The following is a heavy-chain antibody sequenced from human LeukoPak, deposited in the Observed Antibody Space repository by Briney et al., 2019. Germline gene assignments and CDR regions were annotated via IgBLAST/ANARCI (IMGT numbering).Heavy chain of an antibody. CDR3: ARANVVVGHDAFDI. Sequence: GESLKISCKVSGYDFPNYWIAWVRQMPGKGLEWMGIIHPLDSDTRYSPSFQGQVTISADKSISTAYLQWSSLKASDTAMYYCARANVVVGHDAFDIWGQGTMVTVSS. CDR1: GYDFPNYW. D-gene: IGHD2-15*01. J-gene: IGHJ3*02. CDR2: IHPLDSDT. V-gene: IGHV5-51*01.